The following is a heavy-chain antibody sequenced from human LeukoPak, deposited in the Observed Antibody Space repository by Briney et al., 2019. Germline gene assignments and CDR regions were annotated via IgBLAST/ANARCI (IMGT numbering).Heavy chain of an antibody. D-gene: IGHD1-26*01. CDR2: IYTSGST. CDR3: ARAAVGATTFDAFDI. CDR1: GGSISSGSYY. Sequence: PSETLSLTCTVSGGSISSGSYYWSWIRQPAGKGLEWIGRIYTSGSTNYNPSLKSRVTISVDTSKNQFSLKLSSVTAADTAVYYCARAAVGATTFDAFDIWGQGTMVTVSS. J-gene: IGHJ3*02. V-gene: IGHV4-61*02.